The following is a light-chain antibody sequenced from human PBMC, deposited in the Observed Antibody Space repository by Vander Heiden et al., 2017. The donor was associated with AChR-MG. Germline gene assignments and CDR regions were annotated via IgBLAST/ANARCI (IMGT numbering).Light chain of an antibody. J-gene: IGKJ2*01. Sequence: DIQMTQSPSTLSASIGDRVTITCRASQNINNWLAWYQQKPGKAPKLLIYKASNLESGVPSRFSGSGSGTEFTVTISSLQPDDFATYYCQQGNIYPYTFGQGTKLEIK. V-gene: IGKV1-5*03. CDR1: QNINNW. CDR2: KAS. CDR3: QQGNIYPYT.